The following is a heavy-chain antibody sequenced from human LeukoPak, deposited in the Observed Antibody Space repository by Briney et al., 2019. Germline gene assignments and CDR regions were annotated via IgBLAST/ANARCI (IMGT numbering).Heavy chain of an antibody. CDR2: LRKDGSNK. CDR3: AKDLIDSSSWNCAGY. Sequence: GGSPRHSRAASGVTFSSYGMHRVSRAPSHEREALTFLRKDGSNKYYADSVKGRFTISRDNSKNTLYLQMNSLRAEDTAVYYCAKDLIDSSSWNCAGYWGQGTLVSVSS. J-gene: IGHJ4*02. CDR1: GVTFSSYG. V-gene: IGHV3-30*02. D-gene: IGHD6-13*01.